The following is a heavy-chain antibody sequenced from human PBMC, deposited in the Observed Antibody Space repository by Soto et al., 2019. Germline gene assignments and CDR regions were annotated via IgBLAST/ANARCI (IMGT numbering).Heavy chain of an antibody. CDR3: AQHVFCTVYNTGLDS. V-gene: IGHV3-23*01. D-gene: IGHD3-3*01. Sequence: EVQLLESGGGLVQPGGSLRLSCSASGFTFTSYAMRWVRQAPGKGLEWVSGISGSGGDTKSADSVKGRFTISRGNVKNMLYLQMDSLRAEPTAVYYCAQHVFCTVYNTGLDSWAQGTLVTASS. CDR2: ISGSGGDT. J-gene: IGHJ4*02. CDR1: GFTFTSYA.